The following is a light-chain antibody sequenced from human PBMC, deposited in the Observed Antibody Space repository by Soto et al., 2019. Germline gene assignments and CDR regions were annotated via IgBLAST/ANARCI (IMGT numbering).Light chain of an antibody. Sequence: DIVMTQSPDALAASLGERATIKGRSSQSVLYSSNNKDYLAWYQQKPGQPPKLLIYWASTRESGVPDRFSGSGSGTDFSLSISSLQAEDVAVYYCQQYFSTPPTFGQGTRLEIK. CDR1: QSVLYSSNNKDY. CDR2: WAS. J-gene: IGKJ5*01. CDR3: QQYFSTPPT. V-gene: IGKV4-1*01.